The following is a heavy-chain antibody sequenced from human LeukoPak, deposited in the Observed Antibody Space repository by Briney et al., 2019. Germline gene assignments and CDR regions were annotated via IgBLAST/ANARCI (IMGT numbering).Heavy chain of an antibody. D-gene: IGHD6-19*01. CDR1: GFSLSAHN. V-gene: IGHV3-48*01. J-gene: IGHJ4*02. CDR3: ARAVAGTEGF. CDR2: ISSSSATI. Sequence: PSGGSLRLSCEGSGFSLSAHNMNWVRQASGKGLESVLYISSSSATIFYADSVKGRFTISRDDAKNSLYLQMNSLRPEDTAVYYCARAVAGTEGFXGXGTLVTVSS.